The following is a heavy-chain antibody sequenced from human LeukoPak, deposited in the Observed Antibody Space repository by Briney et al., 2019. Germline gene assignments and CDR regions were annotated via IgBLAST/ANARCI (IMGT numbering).Heavy chain of an antibody. Sequence: ASVKVSCKVSGHTLTDLSTHWVRQAPGQGLEWMGGLDPEDGQIIYAQQFQGRVTMTEDTPTDTAYMELSSLRSEDTAVYYCATGGVWDLLGYWGRGTLVTVSS. CDR3: ATGGVWDLLGY. V-gene: IGHV1-24*01. CDR1: GHTLTDLS. D-gene: IGHD1-26*01. CDR2: LDPEDGQI. J-gene: IGHJ4*02.